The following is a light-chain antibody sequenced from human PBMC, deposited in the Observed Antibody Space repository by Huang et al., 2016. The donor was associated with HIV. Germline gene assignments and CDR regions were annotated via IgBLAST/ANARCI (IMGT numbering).Light chain of an antibody. J-gene: IGKJ3*01. CDR1: RHIYSY. CDR2: DAA. Sequence: DIQMTQSPSSLSASLGDRVNITCRASRHIYSYLNWYQHRPGKAPKLLIYDAANLEVGVPSRFSGSGSGRNFTLIISSLQPEDFATYYCQQYDSLPRTFGPGTKV. CDR3: QQYDSLPRT. V-gene: IGKV1-33*01.